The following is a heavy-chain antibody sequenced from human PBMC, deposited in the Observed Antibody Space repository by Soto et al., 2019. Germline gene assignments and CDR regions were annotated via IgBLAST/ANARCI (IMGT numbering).Heavy chain of an antibody. CDR1: GGSFSGYY. V-gene: IGHV4-34*01. CDR3: ARVEVPTVTTDNYYYYMDV. Sequence: SETLSLTCAVYGGSFSGYYWSWIRQPPGKGLEWIGEINHSGSTNYNPSLKSRVTISVDTSKNQFSLKLSSVTAADTAVYYCARVEVPTVTTDNYYYYMDVWGKGTTVTVS. J-gene: IGHJ6*03. CDR2: INHSGST. D-gene: IGHD4-17*01.